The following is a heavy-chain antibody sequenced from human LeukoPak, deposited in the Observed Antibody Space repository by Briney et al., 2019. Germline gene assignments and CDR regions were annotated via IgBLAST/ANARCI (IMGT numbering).Heavy chain of an antibody. CDR1: GGTFSSYA. V-gene: IGHV1-69*13. CDR2: IIPIFGTA. J-gene: IGHJ4*02. CDR3: ARGPRVGEDYYDSSGYSYYFDY. Sequence: SVKVSCRASGGTFSSYAISWVRQAPGQGLEWMGGIIPIFGTANYAQKFQGRVTITADESTSTAYMELSSLRSEDTAVYYCARGPRVGEDYYDSSGYSYYFDYWGQGTLVTVSS. D-gene: IGHD3-22*01.